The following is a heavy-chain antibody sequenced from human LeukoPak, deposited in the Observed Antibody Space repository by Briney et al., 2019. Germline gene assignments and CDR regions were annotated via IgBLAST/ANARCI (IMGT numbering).Heavy chain of an antibody. J-gene: IGHJ5*02. CDR3: ARAPLLWFGELSDNWFDP. V-gene: IGHV1-8*01. CDR2: MNPNSGNT. Sequence: ASVKVSCKASGYTFTSYDINWVRQATGQGLEWMGWMNPNSGNTGYAQKFQGRVTMTRNTSISTAYMELSSLRSEDTAVYYCARAPLLWFGELSDNWFDPWGQGTLVTVSS. CDR1: GYTFTSYD. D-gene: IGHD3-10*01.